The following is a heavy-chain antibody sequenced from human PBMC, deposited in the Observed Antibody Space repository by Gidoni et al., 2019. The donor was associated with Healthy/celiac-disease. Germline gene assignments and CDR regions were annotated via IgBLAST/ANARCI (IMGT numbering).Heavy chain of an antibody. J-gene: IGHJ6*02. CDR2: ISPIFGIA. CDR3: ARPRYCSSTSSFYGMDV. CDR1: GGTFSSYA. Sequence: QVPLVQSGAAAMKPGSSVKVSCKASGGTFSSYAISWVRQDPGQGLEWMGRISPIFGIANYAQKFQGRVTITADKSTSTAYMELSSLRSEDTAVYYCARPRYCSSTSSFYGMDVWGQGTTVTVSS. V-gene: IGHV1-69*04. D-gene: IGHD2-2*01.